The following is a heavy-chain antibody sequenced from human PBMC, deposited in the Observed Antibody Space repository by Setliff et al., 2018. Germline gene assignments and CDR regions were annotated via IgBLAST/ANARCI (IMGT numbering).Heavy chain of an antibody. CDR1: GYTLTNYY. J-gene: IGHJ6*03. V-gene: IGHV1-46*01. CDR3: ARGEHIVSGDFYHYIDV. Sequence: ASVKVSCKASGYTLTNYYMHWVRQAPGQGLEWMGIINPSGGLTRYAQKFQGRVTMTRDTSTSTVYMEVSSLRSEDTAVYYCARGEHIVSGDFYHYIDVWGKGTTVTVS. D-gene: IGHD3-10*01. CDR2: INPSGGLT.